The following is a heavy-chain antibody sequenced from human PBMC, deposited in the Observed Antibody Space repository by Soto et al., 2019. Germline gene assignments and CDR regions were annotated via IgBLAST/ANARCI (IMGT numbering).Heavy chain of an antibody. CDR3: GAASGTQLDY. CDR2: INYNSVNI. J-gene: IGHJ4*02. CDR1: GFTFGDFT. Sequence: SLRLSCAASGFTFGDFTMHWVRQAPGKGLEWVSGINYNSVNIGYADSVKGRFTISRDNAMNSLYLHMNSLRPEDTALYYCGAASGTQLDYWGQGTLVTVSS. V-gene: IGHV3-9*01. D-gene: IGHD3-3*01.